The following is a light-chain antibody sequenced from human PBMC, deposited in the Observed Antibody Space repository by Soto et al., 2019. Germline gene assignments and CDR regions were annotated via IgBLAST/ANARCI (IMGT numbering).Light chain of an antibody. J-gene: IGKJ4*01. CDR2: DAS. CDR1: QSVSSY. Sequence: EIVLTQSPATLSLSPGERAPLSCRASQSVSSYLAWYQQKPGQAPRLLIYDASNRATGIPARFSGSGSGTAFTLTISSLAPEDFAVYYCQQRSNWPPVTFGGGTKVEIK. V-gene: IGKV3-11*01. CDR3: QQRSNWPPVT.